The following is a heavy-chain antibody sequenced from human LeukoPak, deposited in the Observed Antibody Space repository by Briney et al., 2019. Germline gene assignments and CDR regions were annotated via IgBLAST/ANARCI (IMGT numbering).Heavy chain of an antibody. J-gene: IGHJ4*02. CDR2: ISYDGSNK. CDR3: AKDMQVGSVAAAVALDY. CDR1: GFTFSSYG. V-gene: IGHV3-30*18. D-gene: IGHD6-13*01. Sequence: GGSLRLSCAASGFTFSSYGMHWVRQAPGKGLEWVAVISYDGSNKYYADSVKGRFTISRDNSKNTLYLQMNSLRAGDTAVYYCAKDMQVGSVAAAVALDYWGQGTLVTVSS.